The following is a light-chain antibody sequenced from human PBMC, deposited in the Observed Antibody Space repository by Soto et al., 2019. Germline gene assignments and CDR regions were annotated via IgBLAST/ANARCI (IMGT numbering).Light chain of an antibody. V-gene: IGKV3-11*01. CDR2: DAS. CDR1: QSVSTY. Sequence: IVLTQSRATLSLSPGERATLYFRASQSVSTYLAWFQQKPGQAPRLLIYDASTRATGIPARFSGSGSGTDFTLTISMLEPEDFAIYYCQQRHSWVTFGQGTRLEI. J-gene: IGKJ5*01. CDR3: QQRHSWVT.